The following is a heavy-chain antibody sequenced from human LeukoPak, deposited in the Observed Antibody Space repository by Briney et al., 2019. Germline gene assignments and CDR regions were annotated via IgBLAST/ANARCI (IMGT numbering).Heavy chain of an antibody. CDR3: AYSGSYAEYFQH. Sequence: TGGSLRLSCAASGFTFSSYSMNWVRQAPGKGLEWVSSISSSSSYIYYADSVKGRFNISRDNAKNSLYLQMNSLRAEDTAVYYCAYSGSYAEYFQHWGQGTLVTVSS. CDR1: GFTFSSYS. CDR2: ISSSSSYI. J-gene: IGHJ1*01. V-gene: IGHV3-21*01. D-gene: IGHD6-19*01.